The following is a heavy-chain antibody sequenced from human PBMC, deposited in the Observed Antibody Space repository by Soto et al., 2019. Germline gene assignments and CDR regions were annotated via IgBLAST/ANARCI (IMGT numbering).Heavy chain of an antibody. CDR2: IYYSGST. Sequence: ETLSLTCTVSGGSVSSGSYYWSWIRQPPGKGLEWIGYIYYSGSTNYNPSLKSRVTISVDTSKNQFSLKLSSVTAADTAVYYCARDLRRYYDSSGFAAFDIWGQGTMVTVSS. CDR1: GGSVSSGSYY. V-gene: IGHV4-61*01. CDR3: ARDLRRYYDSSGFAAFDI. J-gene: IGHJ3*02. D-gene: IGHD3-22*01.